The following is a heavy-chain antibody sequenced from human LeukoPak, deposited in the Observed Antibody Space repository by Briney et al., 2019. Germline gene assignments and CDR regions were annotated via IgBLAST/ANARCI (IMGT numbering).Heavy chain of an antibody. J-gene: IGHJ3*02. CDR1: GGSLSSYY. D-gene: IGHD3-10*01. Sequence: SETLSLTCTVSGGSLSSYYWNWIRQPAGKGLEWIGRIYTSGSTKYNPSLKSRVTMSIDTSTNQLSLKLSSVTAADTAVYYCARDFPPPIQPYYGSGSYTAFDIWGQGTMVTVSS. CDR3: ARDFPPPIQPYYGSGSYTAFDI. CDR2: IYTSGST. V-gene: IGHV4-4*07.